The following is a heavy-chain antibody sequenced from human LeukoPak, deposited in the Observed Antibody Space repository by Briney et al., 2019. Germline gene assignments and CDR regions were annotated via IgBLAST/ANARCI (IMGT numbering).Heavy chain of an antibody. D-gene: IGHD2-2*01. V-gene: IGHV4-59*08. CDR2: IYYTGST. CDR1: GGSISSYY. CDR3: VRQDVVVITAATYYYGMDV. Sequence: SETLSLTCTVSGGSISSYYCNWIRQPPGKGREWIVYIYYTGSTNYRPYLKSRVTISVDTSRNQFSLKLSSVTAADTAVYYCVRQDVVVITAATYYYGMDVWGQGTTVTVSS. J-gene: IGHJ6*02.